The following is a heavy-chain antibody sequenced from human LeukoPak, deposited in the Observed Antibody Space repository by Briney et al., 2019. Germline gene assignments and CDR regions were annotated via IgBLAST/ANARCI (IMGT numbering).Heavy chain of an antibody. CDR1: GYPISSSYW. V-gene: IGHV4-28*01. Sequence: SDTLSLTCAVSGYPISSSYWWGSIRQPPGKGLEWIGYIYYSGSTYYNPSLKSRVTMSVDTSRNQFSLKLSSVTAADTAVYYCARRIPASGMRDVWGQGTTVTVTS. CDR2: IYYSGST. CDR3: ARRIPASGMRDV. J-gene: IGHJ6*02. D-gene: IGHD3-10*01.